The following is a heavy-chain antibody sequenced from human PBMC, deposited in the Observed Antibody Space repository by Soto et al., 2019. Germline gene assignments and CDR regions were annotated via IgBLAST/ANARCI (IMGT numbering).Heavy chain of an antibody. CDR1: GGSISGGGFS. Sequence: SETLSLTCAVSGGSISGGGFSWSWIRQPPGKGLEWIGYILHTGGTQYNPSLRSRVSMSVDKSKNQFSLHLTSVTAADTAVYYCARLQFGEGFDYWGQGALVTVSS. CDR3: ARLQFGEGFDY. V-gene: IGHV4-30-2*01. CDR2: ILHTGGT. J-gene: IGHJ4*02. D-gene: IGHD3-10*01.